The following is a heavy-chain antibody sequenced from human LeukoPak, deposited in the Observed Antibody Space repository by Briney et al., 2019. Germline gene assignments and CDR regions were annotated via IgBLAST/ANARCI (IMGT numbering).Heavy chain of an antibody. V-gene: IGHV3-7*01. CDR2: IKEDGREK. J-gene: IGHJ3*02. CDR3: ARDTDNYGAGTDAFDS. Sequence: PAGSLRLSCAASGFAFSSYWMSWVRQAPGKGLEWVANIKEDGREKYYVDSVKGRFTISRDNAKNSLYLQMNSLRAEDTAVYYCARDTDNYGAGTDAFDSWGQGTMVTVSS. D-gene: IGHD4/OR15-4a*01. CDR1: GFAFSSYW.